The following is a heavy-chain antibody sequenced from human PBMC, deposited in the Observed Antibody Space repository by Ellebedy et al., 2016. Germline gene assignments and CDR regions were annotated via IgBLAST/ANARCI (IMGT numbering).Heavy chain of an antibody. V-gene: IGHV3-74*01. CDR1: GFSFSRYW. Sequence: HTGGSLRLSCAASGFSFSRYWMHWVRRGPGKGLVWVSRILSDGTTGYADSVKGRFTISRDNAKNTLYLQMNRLRVEDTAVYYCARDDPSRTGGFDLWGQGTMVTVSS. J-gene: IGHJ3*01. D-gene: IGHD1-26*01. CDR2: ILSDGTT. CDR3: ARDDPSRTGGFDL.